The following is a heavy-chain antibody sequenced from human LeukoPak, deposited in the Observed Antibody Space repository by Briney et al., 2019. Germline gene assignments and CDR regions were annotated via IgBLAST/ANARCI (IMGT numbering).Heavy chain of an antibody. D-gene: IGHD6-19*01. CDR1: GFIFSSYS. CDR3: ARAEAVAGTYYFDY. J-gene: IGHJ4*02. CDR2: ISSSSSYI. V-gene: IGHV3-21*01. Sequence: GGSLRLSCAASGFIFSSYSMNWFRQAPGKGLEWVSSISSSSSYIYYADSVKGRFTISRDNAKNSLYLQMNSLRAEDTAVYYCARAEAVAGTYYFDYWGQGTLVTVSS.